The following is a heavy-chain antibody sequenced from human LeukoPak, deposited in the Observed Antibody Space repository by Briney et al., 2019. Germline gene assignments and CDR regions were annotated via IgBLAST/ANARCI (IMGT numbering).Heavy chain of an antibody. V-gene: IGHV3-21*01. D-gene: IGHD3-22*01. J-gene: IGHJ3*02. CDR3: ARDVPTYYYDSSGYSPDAFDI. CDR1: GFTFSSYS. CDR2: ISSSSSYI. Sequence: MPGGSLRLSCAASGFTFSSYSMNWVRQAPGKGLEWVSSISSSSSYIYYADSVKGRFTISRDNAKNSLYLQMNSLRAEDTAVYYCARDVPTYYYDSSGYSPDAFDIWGQGTMVTVSS.